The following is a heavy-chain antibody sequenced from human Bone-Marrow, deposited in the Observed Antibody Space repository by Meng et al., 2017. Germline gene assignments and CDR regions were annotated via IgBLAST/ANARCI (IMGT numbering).Heavy chain of an antibody. V-gene: IGHV1-46*01. D-gene: IGHD3-22*01. J-gene: IGHJ3*02. CDR3: ARVYYYDSSGYYYFGAFDI. Sequence: ASVKVSCKASGYTFTSYYMHWVRQAPGQGLEWMGIINPSGGSTSYAQKFQGRVTMTRDTSTSTVYMELSSLRSEDTAVYYCARVYYYDSSGYYYFGAFDIWGQGTMVTVSS. CDR1: GYTFTSYY. CDR2: INPSGGST.